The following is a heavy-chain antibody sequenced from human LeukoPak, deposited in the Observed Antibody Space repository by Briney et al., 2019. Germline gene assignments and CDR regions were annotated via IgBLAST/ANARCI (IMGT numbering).Heavy chain of an antibody. V-gene: IGHV1-69*05. CDR2: IIPIFGTA. D-gene: IGHD3-22*01. CDR1: GGTFSSYA. CDR3: AREPRYYYDSSGYYYFDY. J-gene: IGHJ4*02. Sequence: SVKVSCKASGGTFSSYAISWVRQAPGQGLEWMGRIIPIFGTANYAQKFQGRVTITTDESTSTDYMELSSLRSEDTAVYYCAREPRYYYDSSGYYYFDYWGQGTLVTVSS.